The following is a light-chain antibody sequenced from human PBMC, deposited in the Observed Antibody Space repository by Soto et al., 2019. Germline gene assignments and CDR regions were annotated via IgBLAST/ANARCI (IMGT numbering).Light chain of an antibody. Sequence: EIVLTQSPGTLSLSPGERATLSCRASQSGSSSYLAWYQQKPGQAPRLLIYGASSRATGIPDRFSGSGSGTDFTLTISRLEPEDFAVYYCQQYGSSSWTFGQGTKVDI. CDR3: QQYGSSSWT. CDR1: QSGSSSY. V-gene: IGKV3-20*01. CDR2: GAS. J-gene: IGKJ1*01.